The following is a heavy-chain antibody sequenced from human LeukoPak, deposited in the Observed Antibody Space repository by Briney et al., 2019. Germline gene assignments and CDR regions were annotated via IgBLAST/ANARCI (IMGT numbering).Heavy chain of an antibody. D-gene: IGHD3-22*01. CDR2: IIPIFGTA. CDR1: GGTFSSYA. Sequence: SVKVSCKASGGTFSSYAISWVRQAPGQGLEWMGGIIPIFGTANYAQKFQGRVTITTDESTSTAYMELSSLRSEDTAVYYCAIRADYYDSSGYYYAPQEYWGQGTLVTVSS. J-gene: IGHJ4*02. V-gene: IGHV1-69*05. CDR3: AIRADYYDSSGYYYAPQEY.